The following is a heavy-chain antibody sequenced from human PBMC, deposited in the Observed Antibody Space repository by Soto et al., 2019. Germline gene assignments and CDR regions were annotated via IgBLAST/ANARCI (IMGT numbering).Heavy chain of an antibody. CDR1: GYTFTNYD. V-gene: IGHV1-18*01. CDR3: ARSGLPDPVVVVGHTPFDP. Sequence: QVQLVQSGAEVKKPGASVKVSCKASGYTFTNYDINWVRQAPGQGLEWMGWISAYNGDTNYAQKLQGRVTMTTDTSTSTAYMELRSLRPDDTAVYYCARSGLPDPVVVVGHTPFDPWGQGTLVTVSS. D-gene: IGHD2-15*01. CDR2: ISAYNGDT. J-gene: IGHJ5*02.